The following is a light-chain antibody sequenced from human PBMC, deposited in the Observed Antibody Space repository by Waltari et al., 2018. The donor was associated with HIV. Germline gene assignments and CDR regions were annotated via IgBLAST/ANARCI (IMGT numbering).Light chain of an antibody. Sequence: EIVMTQSPATLSVSPGEGATLSCRARQIVTRNSAWYQQKPGQAPRLLIYGASTRATGIPARFSGSGSGTDFTLTIRSLQSEDFAVYYCQQYNNWPPTFGQGTKVEIK. CDR1: QIVTRN. CDR3: QQYNNWPPT. V-gene: IGKV3-15*01. CDR2: GAS. J-gene: IGKJ1*01.